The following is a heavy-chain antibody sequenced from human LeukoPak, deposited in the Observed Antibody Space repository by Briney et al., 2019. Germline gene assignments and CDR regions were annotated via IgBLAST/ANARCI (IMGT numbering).Heavy chain of an antibody. CDR2: INPSGGST. CDR3: ARGVHDSSGYYGSWPWFDP. V-gene: IGHV1-46*01. CDR1: GYTFTSYY. D-gene: IGHD3-22*01. J-gene: IGHJ5*02. Sequence: GASVKVSCKASGYTFTSYYMHWVRQAPGQGLEWMGIINPSGGSTSYAQKFQGRVTMTTDTSTSTAYMELRSLRSDDTAVYYCARGVHDSSGYYGSWPWFDPWGQGTLVTVSS.